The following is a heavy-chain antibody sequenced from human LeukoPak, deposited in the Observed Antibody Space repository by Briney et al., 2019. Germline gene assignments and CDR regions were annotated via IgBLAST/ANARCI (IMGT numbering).Heavy chain of an antibody. CDR3: AKDLIRGDAY. CDR1: GFTFSTWV. J-gene: IGHJ1*01. D-gene: IGHD2-21*01. V-gene: IGHV3-23*01. Sequence: PGGSLRLSCAASGFTFSTWVMSWVRQAPGKGLEWVSSISDTGGGTYYADSVKGRFTISRDNSKNTVYLHMSSLRAEDTAIYYCAKDLIRGDAYWGQGTLVTVSS. CDR2: ISDTGGGT.